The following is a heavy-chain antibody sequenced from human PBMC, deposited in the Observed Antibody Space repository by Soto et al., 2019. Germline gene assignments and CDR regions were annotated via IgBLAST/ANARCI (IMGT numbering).Heavy chain of an antibody. CDR1: GGSVSSGDYY. J-gene: IGHJ5*02. V-gene: IGHV4-61*08. D-gene: IGHD5-18*01. CDR2: IYYSWNT. CDR3: ARIPVDTSMIYWLEP. Sequence: SETLSLTCTVSGGSVSSGDYYCSWIRQPPGKGLEWIGYIYYSWNTNYNPSLKSRVIISVDTSKNLFSLKLTSVTAADTAVYYCARIPVDTSMIYWLEPWGQGTMVTVSS.